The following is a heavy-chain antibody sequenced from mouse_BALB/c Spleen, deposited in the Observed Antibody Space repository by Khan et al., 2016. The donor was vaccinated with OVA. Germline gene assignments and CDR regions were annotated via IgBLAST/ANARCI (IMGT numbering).Heavy chain of an antibody. CDR1: GYSITSGYA. Sequence: EVQLQESGPGLVKPSQSLSLTCTVTGYSITSGYAWNWIRQFPGNKLEWMGYISYSGGTSYNPSLKSRISITRHTSKNQFFLQLNSVTTEDTATYYCARGNYYGYYFDYWGQGTPLTVSS. D-gene: IGHD1-1*01. CDR2: ISYSGGT. V-gene: IGHV3-2*02. CDR3: ARGNYYGYYFDY. J-gene: IGHJ2*01.